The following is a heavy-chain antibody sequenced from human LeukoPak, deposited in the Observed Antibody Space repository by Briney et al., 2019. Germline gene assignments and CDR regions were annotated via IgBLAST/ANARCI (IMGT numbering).Heavy chain of an antibody. V-gene: IGHV3-23*01. Sequence: GGSLRLSCAAPGFTFSSSAMSWVRQVPGKGLEWVSGISASGGSTSYADSVRGRFTISRDNSKNTLYVQMNSLRDEDTAVYYCAKRLGYCSDGSCYFPYWGQGTLVTVSS. CDR3: AKRLGYCSDGSCYFPY. CDR1: GFTFSSSA. J-gene: IGHJ4*02. CDR2: ISASGGST. D-gene: IGHD2-15*01.